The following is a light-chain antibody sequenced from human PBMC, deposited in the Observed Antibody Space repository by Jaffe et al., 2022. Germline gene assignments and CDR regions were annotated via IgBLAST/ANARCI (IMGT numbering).Light chain of an antibody. CDR3: QQSYSTPWA. CDR2: AAS. J-gene: IGKJ1*01. Sequence: DIQMTQSPSSLSASVGDRITITCRASQGISNSLAWYQQKSGKAPKLLIYAASRLQSGVPSRFSGSGSGTDYTLTISRLQPEDFATYFCQQSYSTPWAFGPGTKVEIK. CDR1: QGISNS. V-gene: IGKV1-NL1*01.